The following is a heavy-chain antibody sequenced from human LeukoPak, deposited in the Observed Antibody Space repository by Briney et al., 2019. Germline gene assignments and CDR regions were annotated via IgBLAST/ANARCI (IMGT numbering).Heavy chain of an antibody. V-gene: IGHV4-34*01. CDR3: ARVPKYFDL. CDR1: GGSFSGFY. J-gene: IGHJ2*01. Sequence: SETLSLTCAVYGGSFSGFYWTWLRQPPGKGLEWIGQINHSRSTHYNLSLKSRVTISVDTSKNQFSLKLSSVTAADTAVYYCARVPKYFDLWGRGTLVTVSS. CDR2: INHSRST.